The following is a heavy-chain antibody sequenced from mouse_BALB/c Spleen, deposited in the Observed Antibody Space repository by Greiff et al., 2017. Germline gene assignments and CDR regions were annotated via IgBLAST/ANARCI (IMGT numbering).Heavy chain of an antibody. D-gene: IGHD2-1*01. Sequence: QVQLQQSGAELARPGASVKLSCKASGYTFTSYWIEWVKQRPGHGLEWIGEILPGSGSTNYNEKFKGKATFTADTSSNTAYMQLSSLTSEDSAVYYCASGLLRGAMDYWGQGTSVTVSS. CDR3: ASGLLRGAMDY. V-gene: IGHV1-9*01. CDR2: ILPGSGST. CDR1: GYTFTSYW. J-gene: IGHJ4*01.